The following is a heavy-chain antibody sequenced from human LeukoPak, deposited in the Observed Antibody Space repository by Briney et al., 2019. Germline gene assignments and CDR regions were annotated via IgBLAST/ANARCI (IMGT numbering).Heavy chain of an antibody. D-gene: IGHD3-10*01. J-gene: IGHJ4*02. CDR1: GFTFSSYS. V-gene: IGHV3-21*06. CDR2: ISSSSSYI. CDR3: AREPYGSGSYNFDY. Sequence: PGGSLRLSCAASGFTFSSYSMNWVRQAPGKGLEWFSSISSSSSYIYYADSVKGRITMSRDNAKNSLYLQMNSLRAEDTAVYFCAREPYGSGSYNFDYWGQGTLVTVSS.